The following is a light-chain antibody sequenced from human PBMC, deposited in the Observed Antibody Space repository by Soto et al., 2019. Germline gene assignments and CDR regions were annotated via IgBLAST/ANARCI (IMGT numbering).Light chain of an antibody. V-gene: IGLV2-14*01. CDR1: STDVGGYKY. Sequence: QSVLTQPASVSGSPGQSITISCTGTSTDVGGYKYVSWYQQHPGTAPKLMIFEVNGRPSGVSDRFSGSQSGNTASLTISGRHPEDEAGDYCSSFSSSNTPYVFGAGTKLTVL. CDR3: SSFSSSNTPYV. CDR2: EVN. J-gene: IGLJ1*01.